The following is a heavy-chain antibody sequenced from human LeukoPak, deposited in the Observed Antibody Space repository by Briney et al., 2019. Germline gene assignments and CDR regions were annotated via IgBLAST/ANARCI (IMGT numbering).Heavy chain of an antibody. D-gene: IGHD5-18*01. CDR1: GFTFSSYA. CDR2: ISYDGSNK. CDR3: ASFLREYSYGKSSIDY. Sequence: QPGRSLRLSCAASGFTFSSYAMHWVRQAPGKGLEWVAVISYDGSNKYYADSVKGRFTISRDNSKNTLYLQMNSLRAEDTAVYYCASFLREYSYGKSSIDYWGQGTLVTVSS. J-gene: IGHJ4*02. V-gene: IGHV3-30-3*01.